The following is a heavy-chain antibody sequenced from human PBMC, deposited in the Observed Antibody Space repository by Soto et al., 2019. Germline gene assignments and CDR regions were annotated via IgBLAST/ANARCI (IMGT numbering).Heavy chain of an antibody. CDR2: ISSSSSTI. Sequence: GGSLRLSCAASGFTFSTYSMNWVRQAPGKGLEWVSYISSSSSTIFYADSVKGRFTISRDNAKNSLYLQMNSLRAEDTAVYYCARHPERIAQIGWFDPWGQGTLVTVSS. J-gene: IGHJ5*02. V-gene: IGHV3-48*01. CDR3: ARHPERIAQIGWFDP. D-gene: IGHD6-13*01. CDR1: GFTFSTYS.